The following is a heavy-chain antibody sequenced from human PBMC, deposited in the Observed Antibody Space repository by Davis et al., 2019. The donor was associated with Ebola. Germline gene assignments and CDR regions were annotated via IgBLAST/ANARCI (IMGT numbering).Heavy chain of an antibody. D-gene: IGHD1-26*01. CDR1: GFTFSDYY. J-gene: IGHJ4*02. CDR2: ISSSSSYI. V-gene: IGHV3-11*06. CDR3: ARERAIVYFDY. Sequence: PGGSLRLSCAASGFTFSDYYMSWIRQAPGKGLEWVSSISSSSSYIYYADSVKGRFTISRDNAKNSLYLQMNSLRAEDTAVYYCARERAIVYFDYWGQGTLVTVSS.